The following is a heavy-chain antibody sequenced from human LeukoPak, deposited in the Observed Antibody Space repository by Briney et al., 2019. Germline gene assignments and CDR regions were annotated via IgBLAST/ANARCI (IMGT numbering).Heavy chain of an antibody. Sequence: GGALRLSCAASGVTLRNSGLQWVRQAPGKGLEWVAFISYDGSNRYYADSVKGRFTISRDNSKNTLYLQMNSLRAEDTAVYYCAKETRGSYSDYWGQGTLVTVSS. CDR1: GVTLRNSG. CDR2: ISYDGSNR. V-gene: IGHV3-30*02. J-gene: IGHJ4*02. CDR3: AKETRGSYSDY. D-gene: IGHD5-12*01.